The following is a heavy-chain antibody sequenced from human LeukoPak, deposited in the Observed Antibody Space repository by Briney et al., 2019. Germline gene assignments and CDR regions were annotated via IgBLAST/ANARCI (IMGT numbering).Heavy chain of an antibody. Sequence: ASVKVSCKASGYSFTSYGVSWVRQAPGQGLEWMGWISGYDGNTNSAPNLQGRVTMTTDTSTSTAYMELRSLRSDDTAVYYCARDSAVADPADYWGQGTLVTVSS. V-gene: IGHV1-18*04. CDR1: GYSFTSYG. CDR2: ISGYDGNT. J-gene: IGHJ4*02. D-gene: IGHD6-19*01. CDR3: ARDSAVADPADY.